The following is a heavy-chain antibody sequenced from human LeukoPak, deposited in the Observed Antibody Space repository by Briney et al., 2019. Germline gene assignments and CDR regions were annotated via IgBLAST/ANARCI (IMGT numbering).Heavy chain of an antibody. D-gene: IGHD3-22*01. CDR3: ARHRPYYYDSSGYYPFDY. V-gene: IGHV4-30-4*07. CDR1: GGSISSGGYS. J-gene: IGHJ4*02. Sequence: PSETLSLTCAVSGGSISSGGYSWSWIRQPPGKGLEWIGYIYYSGSTYYNPSLKSRVTISVDTSKNQFSLKLGSVTAADTAVYYCARHRPYYYDSSGYYPFDYWGQGTLVTVSS. CDR2: IYYSGST.